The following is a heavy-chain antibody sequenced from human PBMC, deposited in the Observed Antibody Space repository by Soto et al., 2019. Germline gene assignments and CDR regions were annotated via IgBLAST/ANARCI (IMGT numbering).Heavy chain of an antibody. D-gene: IGHD3-3*01. CDR3: AKDQCVGRYYDFWSGSIMRPDGFDV. CDR1: GFTFSTYV. CDR2: ISASGDST. J-gene: IGHJ3*01. V-gene: IGHV3-23*01. Sequence: VQLLESGGDLVHPGGSLRLSCAASGFTFSTYVMSWVRQAPGKGLEWVSSISASGDSTYYTDSVMGRFTISRDNSKNTLFLQMNSLRAEDTAVYYCAKDQCVGRYYDFWSGSIMRPDGFDVWGQGTMVTLSS.